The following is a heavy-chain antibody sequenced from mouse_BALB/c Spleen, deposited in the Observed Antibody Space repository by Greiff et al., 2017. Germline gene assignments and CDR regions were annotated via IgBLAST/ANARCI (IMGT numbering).Heavy chain of an antibody. D-gene: IGHD2-4*01. CDR1: GFTFSDYY. Sequence: EVKVVESGGGLVQPGGSLKLSCAASGFTFSDYYMYWVRQTPEKRLEWVATISDGGSYTYYPDSVKGRFTISRDNAKNNLYLQMSSLKSEDTAMYYCARDTYDYDEAYWGQGTLVTVSA. CDR3: ARDTYDYDEAY. CDR2: ISDGGSYT. V-gene: IGHV5-4*02. J-gene: IGHJ3*01.